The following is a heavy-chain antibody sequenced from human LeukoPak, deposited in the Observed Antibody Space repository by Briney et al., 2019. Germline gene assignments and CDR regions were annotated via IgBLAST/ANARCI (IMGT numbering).Heavy chain of an antibody. J-gene: IGHJ4*02. Sequence: GGSLRLSCAASGFTFSSYAMSWVRQSPGKGLEWVSAISGGGGSTYYAYYTDSVKGRFTISRDNSKNTLYLQMNSLRAEDTAVYYCAKSPADYGDDLFDCWGQGTLVTVSS. D-gene: IGHD4-17*01. V-gene: IGHV3-23*01. CDR3: AKSPADYGDDLFDC. CDR1: GFTFSSYA. CDR2: ISGGGGST.